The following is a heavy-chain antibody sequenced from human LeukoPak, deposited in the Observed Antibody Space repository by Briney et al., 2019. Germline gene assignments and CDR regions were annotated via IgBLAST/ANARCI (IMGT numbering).Heavy chain of an antibody. CDR2: ISSSSSYSSYT. J-gene: IGHJ4*02. CDR1: GFTFSSYS. V-gene: IGHV3-21*06. D-gene: IGHD4-23*01. CDR3: AKPRTNDYGGNFDC. Sequence: GGSLRLSCAASGFTFSSYSMNWVRQAPGKGLEWVSSISSSSSYSSYTYYADSVEGRFTISRDNAKNSLYLQMDSLRAEDTAVYYCAKPRTNDYGGNFDCWGQGTLVTVSS.